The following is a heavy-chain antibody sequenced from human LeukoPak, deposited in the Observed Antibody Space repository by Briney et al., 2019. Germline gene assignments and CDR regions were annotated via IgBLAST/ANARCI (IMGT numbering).Heavy chain of an antibody. V-gene: IGHV3-21*01. J-gene: IGHJ4*02. CDR2: ISSSSSYI. CDR1: GFTFSSYS. CDR3: ARDSGSYGFDY. D-gene: IGHD1-26*01. Sequence: GGSLRLSCAASGFTFSSYSMNWVRQAPGKGLEWVSSISSSSSYIYYADSVKGRFTISRDNAKNSLYLQMNSLRAEDTAVYYCARDSGSYGFDYWGQGTLVTVPS.